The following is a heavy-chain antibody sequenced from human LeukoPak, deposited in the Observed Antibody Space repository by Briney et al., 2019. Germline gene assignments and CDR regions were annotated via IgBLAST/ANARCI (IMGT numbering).Heavy chain of an antibody. CDR3: ARQTPSGVVVPAAMRDY. V-gene: IGHV4-39*01. D-gene: IGHD2-2*01. CDR1: GGSISSSSYY. CDR2: FCYSGST. J-gene: IGHJ4*02. Sequence: SETLSLTCTVSGGSISSSSYYCGWIRQPPGKGLEWIGSFCYSGSTYYNPSLTSRVTISVDTSKHQFSLKLSSVTAADTAVYYCARQTPSGVVVPAAMRDYWGQGTLVTVSS.